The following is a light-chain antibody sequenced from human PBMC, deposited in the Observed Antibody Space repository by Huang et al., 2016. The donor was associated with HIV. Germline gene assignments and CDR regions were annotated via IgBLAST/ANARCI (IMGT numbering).Light chain of an antibody. J-gene: IGKJ4*01. CDR3: QQRVNGLT. CDR1: QNINTH. Sequence: EIVLTQSPATLSFFPGQRVSLSCRASQNINTHLAWYQQRPGQPPRLLIYDASSRGPGVAARVSGSGSGTDFTLTISSLESEDFATYYCQQRVNGLTFGGGTKV. CDR2: DAS. V-gene: IGKV3-11*01.